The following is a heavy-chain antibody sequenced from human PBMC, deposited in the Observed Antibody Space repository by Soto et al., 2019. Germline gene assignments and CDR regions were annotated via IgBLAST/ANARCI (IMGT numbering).Heavy chain of an antibody. J-gene: IGHJ4*02. Sequence: SETLSLTCTVSGGSISSYYWIWIRQPPGKGLEWIGYIYYSGSTNYNPSLKSRVTISVDTSKNQFSLKLSSVTAADTAVYYCARTLYSYGPRFDYWGQGTLVTVSS. V-gene: IGHV4-59*01. CDR2: IYYSGST. CDR3: ARTLYSYGPRFDY. D-gene: IGHD5-18*01. CDR1: GGSISSYY.